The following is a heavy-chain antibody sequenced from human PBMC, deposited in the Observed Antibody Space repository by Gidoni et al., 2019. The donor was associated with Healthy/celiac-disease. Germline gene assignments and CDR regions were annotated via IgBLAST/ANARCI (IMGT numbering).Heavy chain of an antibody. CDR3: AKYAPYNYDSSGYPTYYFDY. CDR2: ISGSGGRT. CDR1: GFTFRRYA. J-gene: IGHJ4*02. Sequence: EVQLLESGGGLVQPGGSLRLSCSASGFTFRRYAMSWVRQAPGQGLEWVSTISGSGGRTYYGDSVKGRFTISRDNSKNTLYLQMNSLRAEDTAAYYCAKYAPYNYDSSGYPTYYFDYWGQGTLVTVSS. D-gene: IGHD3-22*01. V-gene: IGHV3-23*01.